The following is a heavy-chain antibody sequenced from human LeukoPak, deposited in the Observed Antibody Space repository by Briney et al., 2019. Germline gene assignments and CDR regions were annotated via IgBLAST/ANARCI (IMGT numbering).Heavy chain of an antibody. V-gene: IGHV3-11*04. CDR1: GFTFSDYY. Sequence: GGYLRHSCAASGFTFSDYYMSWIRQAPGKGLEWVSYISSSGSTIYYADSVEGRFTISRDNAKNSLYLQMHSLRAEDTAVYYCARQLRYFDWAPDYWGQGTLVTVSS. CDR3: ARQLRYFDWAPDY. D-gene: IGHD3-9*01. J-gene: IGHJ4*02. CDR2: ISSSGSTI.